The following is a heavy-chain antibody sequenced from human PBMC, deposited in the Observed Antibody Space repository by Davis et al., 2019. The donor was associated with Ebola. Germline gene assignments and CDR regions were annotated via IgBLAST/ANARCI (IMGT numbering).Heavy chain of an antibody. Sequence: GGSLRLSCVASGFAFSDYWMTWVRQAPGKGLEWVANMKQDGGDKFYVDSVRGRFTISRDNAKNSLYLQMNSLRAEDTAVYFCARPTMLDFAMDVWGQGTTVTVSS. D-gene: IGHD5-24*01. CDR3: ARPTMLDFAMDV. CDR2: MKQDGGDK. J-gene: IGHJ6*02. V-gene: IGHV3-7*03. CDR1: GFAFSDYW.